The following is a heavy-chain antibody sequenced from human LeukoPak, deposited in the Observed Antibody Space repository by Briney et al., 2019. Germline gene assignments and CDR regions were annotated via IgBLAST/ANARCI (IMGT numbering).Heavy chain of an antibody. CDR1: GFTFSSYG. V-gene: IGHV3-30*02. Sequence: QPGGSLRLSCAASGFTFSSYGMHWVRQAPGKGLEWVAFIRYDGSNKYYADSVKDRFTISRDNSKNTLYLQMNSLRAEDTAVYYCAKDQTTGTTGLDYWGQGTLVTVSS. D-gene: IGHD1-1*01. J-gene: IGHJ4*02. CDR3: AKDQTTGTTGLDY. CDR2: IRYDGSNK.